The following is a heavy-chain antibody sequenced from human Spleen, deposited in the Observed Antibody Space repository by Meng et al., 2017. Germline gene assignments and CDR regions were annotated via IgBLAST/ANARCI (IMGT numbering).Heavy chain of an antibody. Sequence: QVQLQVSGPGLVRPSETLSLTCTVSGGSVSSGSDYWSWIRQPPGKGLEWIGEINHSGSTNYNPSLESRATISVDTSQNNLSLKLSSVTAADSAVYYCARGPTTMAHDFDYWGQGTLVTVSS. V-gene: IGHV4-61*03. CDR1: GGSVSSGSDY. D-gene: IGHD4-11*01. CDR3: ARGPTTMAHDFDY. J-gene: IGHJ4*02. CDR2: INHSGST.